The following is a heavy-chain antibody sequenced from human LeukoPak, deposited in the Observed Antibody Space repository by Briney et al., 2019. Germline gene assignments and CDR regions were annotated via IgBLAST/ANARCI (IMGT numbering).Heavy chain of an antibody. D-gene: IGHD4-17*01. CDR2: ILYDGSNK. J-gene: IGHJ6*02. CDR1: GFTFSSHG. Sequence: GRSLRLSCAASGFTFSSHGMHWVRQAPGRGLEWVAVILYDGSNKYYADSVKGRFTISRDNSKNTLHLQMNSLSAEDTAVYYCARDFTVLTYYYYGIDVWGQGTTVTVSS. V-gene: IGHV3-33*01. CDR3: ARDFTVLTYYYYGIDV.